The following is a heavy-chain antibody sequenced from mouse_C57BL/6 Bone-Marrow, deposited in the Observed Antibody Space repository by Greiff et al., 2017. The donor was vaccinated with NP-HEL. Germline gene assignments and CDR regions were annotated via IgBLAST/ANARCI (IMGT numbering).Heavy chain of an antibody. CDR2: TFYSGIT. CDR1: GFSINSDCY. CDR3: ARDYYYGSGMDY. J-gene: IGHJ4*01. D-gene: IGHD1-1*01. V-gene: IGHV3-3*01. Sequence: EVKLMESGPSLVRPSQTLSLTCTVTGFSINSDCYWIWIRQFPGNKLEYIGYTFYSGITYYNPSLESRTYITRDTSKNQFSLKLSSVTTEDTATYYYARDYYYGSGMDYWGQGTSVTVSS.